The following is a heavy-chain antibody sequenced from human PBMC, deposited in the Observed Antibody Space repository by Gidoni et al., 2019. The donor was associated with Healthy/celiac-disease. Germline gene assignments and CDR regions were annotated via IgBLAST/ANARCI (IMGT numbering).Heavy chain of an antibody. Sequence: QVQLVQSGAEVKKPGASVKVSCKASGYTFTSYGISWVRQAPGQGLKWMGWISGHNGNTNYAQKLQGRVTMTTDTSTSTAYMELRSLRSDDTAVYYCARDSYNWNYRDYYYGMDVWGQGTTVTVSS. CDR2: ISGHNGNT. CDR3: ARDSYNWNYRDYYYGMDV. D-gene: IGHD1-7*01. V-gene: IGHV1-18*01. J-gene: IGHJ6*02. CDR1: GYTFTSYG.